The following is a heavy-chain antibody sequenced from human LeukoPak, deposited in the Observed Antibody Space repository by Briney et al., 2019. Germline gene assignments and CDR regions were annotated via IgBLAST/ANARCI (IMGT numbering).Heavy chain of an antibody. Sequence: QPSETLSLTCTVSGGSISSRSYYWGWIRQPPGKGLEWIGSIYYSGSTNYNPSLKSRVTISVDTSKNQFSLKLSSVTAADTAVYYCARLGRGIFGVVINHYFDYWGQGTLVTVSS. V-gene: IGHV4-39*07. CDR3: ARLGRGIFGVVINHYFDY. CDR1: GGSISSRSYY. D-gene: IGHD3-3*01. CDR2: IYYSGST. J-gene: IGHJ4*02.